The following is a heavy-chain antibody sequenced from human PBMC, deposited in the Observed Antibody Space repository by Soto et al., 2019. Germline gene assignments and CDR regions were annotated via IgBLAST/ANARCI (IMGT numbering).Heavy chain of an antibody. J-gene: IGHJ6*03. CDR3: AKEGRGPYYYYYMDV. V-gene: IGHV3-23*01. CDR2: ISGSGGIT. CDR1: GFTFSSYA. D-gene: IGHD2-15*01. Sequence: GGSLRLSCAASGFTFSSYAMTWVRQAPGKGLEWVSGISGSGGITDYADSVKGRFTISRDNSKNTLYVQMNSLGAEDTAIYYCAKEGRGPYYYYYMDVWGKGTTVTVSS.